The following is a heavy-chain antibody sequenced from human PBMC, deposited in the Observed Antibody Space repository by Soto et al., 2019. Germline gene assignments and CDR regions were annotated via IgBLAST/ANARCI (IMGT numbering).Heavy chain of an antibody. CDR2: ISAYNGST. CDR3: ARGWHYYGSGSYRNNWFDP. CDR1: GYTFTSYG. Sequence: GASVKVSCKASGYTFTSYGISWVRQAPGQGLEWMGWISAYNGSTNYAQKLQGRVTMTTDTSTSTAYMELRSLRSDDAAVYYCARGWHYYGSGSYRNNWFDPWGQGTLVTVSS. V-gene: IGHV1-18*01. J-gene: IGHJ5*02. D-gene: IGHD3-10*01.